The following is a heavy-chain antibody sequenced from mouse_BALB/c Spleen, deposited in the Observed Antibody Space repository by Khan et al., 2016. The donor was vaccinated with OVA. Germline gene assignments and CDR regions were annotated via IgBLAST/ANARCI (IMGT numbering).Heavy chain of an antibody. J-gene: IGHJ3*01. V-gene: IGHV14-3*02. D-gene: IGHD2-1*01. CDR3: ATRDGNTIDY. CDR2: IDPPNDDS. CDR1: GFNIKDTY. Sequence: EVQLQQSGAELVKPGASVKLSCSASGFNIKDTYIHWMKQRPEQGLEWIGRIDPPNDDSKYSPKFQDKATLTADTSSNTAYLQLSSLTSEDTAVYYCATRDGNTIDYWGQGTLVSVSA.